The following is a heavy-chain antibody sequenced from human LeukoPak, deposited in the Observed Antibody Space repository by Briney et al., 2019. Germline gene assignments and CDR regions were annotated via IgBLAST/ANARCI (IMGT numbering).Heavy chain of an antibody. CDR3: ARGSGGYGDYVDY. J-gene: IGHJ4*02. D-gene: IGHD3-10*01. V-gene: IGHV4-59*07. CDR1: GGSISSYY. CDR2: IYYSGNT. Sequence: SDTLSLTCTVSGGSISSYYWRCLRQPPAKGLEGMGYIYYSGNTNHNPPLKTRVPILVVTSKHQFSLKLNSVTAADTAVYYCARGSGGYGDYVDYWGQGTLVTVSS.